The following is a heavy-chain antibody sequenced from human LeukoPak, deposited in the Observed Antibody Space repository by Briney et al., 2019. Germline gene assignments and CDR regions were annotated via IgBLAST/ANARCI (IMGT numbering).Heavy chain of an antibody. CDR2: ISGSGGST. J-gene: IGHJ6*02. CDR1: GFTFSSYA. V-gene: IGHV3-23*01. D-gene: IGHD3-10*01. Sequence: PGGSLRLSCAASGFTFSSYAMSWVRQAPGKGLEWVSAISGSGGSTYYADSVKGRFTTSRDNSKNTLYLQMNSLRAEDTAVYYCAKDKMVRGVPFYGMDVWGQGTTVTVSS. CDR3: AKDKMVRGVPFYGMDV.